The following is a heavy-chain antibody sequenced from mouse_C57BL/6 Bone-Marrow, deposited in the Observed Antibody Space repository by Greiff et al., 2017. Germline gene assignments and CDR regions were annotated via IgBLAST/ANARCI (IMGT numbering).Heavy chain of an antibody. D-gene: IGHD1-1*01. Sequence: EVQLQQSGPELVKPGASVKISCKASGYSFTGYYMNWVKQSPEKSLEWIGEINPSTGGTTYNQKFKAKATLTVDKSSSTAYMQLKSLTSEDSAVYYCARYGRSYDYAMDYWGQGTSVTVSS. CDR3: ARYGRSYDYAMDY. CDR2: INPSTGGT. J-gene: IGHJ4*01. V-gene: IGHV1-42*01. CDR1: GYSFTGYY.